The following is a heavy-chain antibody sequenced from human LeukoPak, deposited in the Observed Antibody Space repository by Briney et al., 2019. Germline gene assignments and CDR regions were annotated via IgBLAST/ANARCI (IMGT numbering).Heavy chain of an antibody. D-gene: IGHD6-19*01. J-gene: IGHJ4*02. Sequence: GGSLRLSCAASELTFNSNWMHWVRQAPGKGLVWVSRINSDGSTTNYADSVKGRFTISRDNAKSRLYLQMNSLRAEDTAVYYCTSYTSGWNWGQGTLVTVSS. V-gene: IGHV3-74*01. CDR3: TSYTSGWN. CDR1: ELTFNSNW. CDR2: INSDGSTT.